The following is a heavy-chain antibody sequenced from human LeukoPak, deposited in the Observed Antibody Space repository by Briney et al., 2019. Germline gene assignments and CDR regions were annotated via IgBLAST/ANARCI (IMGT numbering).Heavy chain of an antibody. V-gene: IGHV4-39*01. J-gene: IGHJ4*02. Sequence: SETLSLTCSVSGDSISGSGYYWGRIPQPPGKGLEWIGSIYYSGRTYYNPSLKSRLTISVHTSKNQLSLKLGSVTAADTALYYCARGLNWGQGTLVTVSS. CDR3: ARGLN. CDR1: GDSISGSGYY. CDR2: IYYSGRT.